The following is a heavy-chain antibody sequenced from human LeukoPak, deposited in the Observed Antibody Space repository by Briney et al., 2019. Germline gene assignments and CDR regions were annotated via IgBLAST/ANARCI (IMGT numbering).Heavy chain of an antibody. J-gene: IGHJ5*02. D-gene: IGHD5-12*01. CDR1: GFTASSNY. V-gene: IGHV3-53*01. CDR2: IYSGGST. CDR3: ARRETKSGYAWGHNWFDP. Sequence: PGGSLRLSCAASGFTASSNYMSWVRQAPGKGLEWVSVIYSGGSTYYADSVKGRFTISRDNSENTLYLQMNSLRAEDTAVYYCARRETKSGYAWGHNWFDPWGQGTLVTVSS.